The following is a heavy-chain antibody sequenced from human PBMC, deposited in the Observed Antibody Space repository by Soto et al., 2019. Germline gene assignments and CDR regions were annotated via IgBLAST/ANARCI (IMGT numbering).Heavy chain of an antibody. D-gene: IGHD3-16*02. CDR1: GFTFSSYA. Sequence: QVQLVESGGGVVQPGRSLRLSCAASGFTFSSYAMHWVRQAPGKGLELVAVISYDGSNKYYADSVKGRFTISRDNSKNTLYLQMNSLRAEDTAVYYCASLSRTQGGMDVWGQGTTVTVSS. V-gene: IGHV3-30-3*01. CDR2: ISYDGSNK. J-gene: IGHJ6*02. CDR3: ASLSRTQGGMDV.